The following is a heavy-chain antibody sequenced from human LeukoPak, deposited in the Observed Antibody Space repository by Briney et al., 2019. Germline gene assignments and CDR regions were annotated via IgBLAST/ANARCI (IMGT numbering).Heavy chain of an antibody. Sequence: SVKVSCKASGHTFTGYYMHWVRQAPGQGLEWMGWINTNTGNPTYAQGFTGRFVFSLDTSVSTAYLQISSLKAEDTAVYYCARNNADGEGRFSYWGQGTLVTVSS. V-gene: IGHV7-4-1*02. D-gene: IGHD3-10*01. CDR3: ARNNADGEGRFSY. CDR1: GHTFTGYY. CDR2: INTNTGNP. J-gene: IGHJ4*02.